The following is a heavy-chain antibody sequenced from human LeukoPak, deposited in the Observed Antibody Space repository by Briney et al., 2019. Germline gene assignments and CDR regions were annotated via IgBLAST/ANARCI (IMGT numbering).Heavy chain of an antibody. CDR1: GYTFTSYG. Sequence: ATVKVSCKASGYTFTSYGINWVRQAPGQGLEWMGWISAYNGNTNYAQKLQGRVTMTTDTSTSTAYMELRSLRSDDTAVYYCAVNYYDSSGYSFWGQGTMVTVSS. V-gene: IGHV1-18*01. J-gene: IGHJ3*01. CDR3: AVNYYDSSGYSF. D-gene: IGHD3-22*01. CDR2: ISAYNGNT.